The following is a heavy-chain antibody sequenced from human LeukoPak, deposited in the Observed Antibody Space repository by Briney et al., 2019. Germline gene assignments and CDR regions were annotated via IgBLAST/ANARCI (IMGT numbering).Heavy chain of an antibody. Sequence: SETLSLTCTVSGASIGTSNNYWGWIRQPPGKGLEWIGGIHYSGGTYYDPSLKSRVTISMDTSRNQFSLWLNSVTAADTAVYYCARHGQWLVRLDYWGQGTLVTVSS. CDR1: GASIGTSNNY. D-gene: IGHD6-19*01. V-gene: IGHV4-39*01. CDR3: ARHGQWLVRLDY. CDR2: IHYSGGT. J-gene: IGHJ4*02.